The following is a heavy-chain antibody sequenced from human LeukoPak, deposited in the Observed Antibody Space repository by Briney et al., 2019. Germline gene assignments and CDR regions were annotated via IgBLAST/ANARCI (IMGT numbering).Heavy chain of an antibody. CDR1: GFTFSSYA. CDR2: ISGSGGST. D-gene: IGHD3-3*01. V-gene: IGHV3-23*01. Sequence: GGSLRLSCAASGFTFSSYAMSWVRQAPGKGLEWVSAISGSGGSTYYADSVKGRFTISRDNSKNTLYLQMNSLRAEDTAVYYCARGGLGYDFWSGYRDYWGQGTLVTVSS. J-gene: IGHJ4*02. CDR3: ARGGLGYDFWSGYRDY.